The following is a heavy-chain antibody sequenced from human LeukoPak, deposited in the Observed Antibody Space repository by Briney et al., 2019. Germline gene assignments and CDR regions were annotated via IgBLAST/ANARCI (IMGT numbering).Heavy chain of an antibody. CDR2: INPNSGGT. CDR3: ARRAAHSGSYPDY. V-gene: IGHV1-2*02. J-gene: IGHJ4*02. Sequence: ASVKVSCKASGYTFTGYYIHWVRQAPGQGLEWMGWINPNSGGTNYAQKFQGRVTMTRDTSISTAYMELSRLRSDDTAVYYCARRAAHSGSYPDYWGQGTLVTVSS. D-gene: IGHD1-26*01. CDR1: GYTFTGYY.